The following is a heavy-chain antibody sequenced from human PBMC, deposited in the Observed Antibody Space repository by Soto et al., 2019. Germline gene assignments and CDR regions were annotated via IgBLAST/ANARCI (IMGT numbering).Heavy chain of an antibody. CDR3: ARVRWLSEYDILTGYYIFDQ. Sequence: PSETLSLTCAVSGVSISSGNWWTWVRQTPQRGLEYIGEIFHDGTANYYPSFERRVAISVDTSKNQFSLKLTSVTAADTAVYYCARVRWLSEYDILTGYYIFDQWGRGTLVTVSS. J-gene: IGHJ4*02. D-gene: IGHD3-9*01. V-gene: IGHV4-4*02. CDR1: GVSISSGNW. CDR2: IFHDGTA.